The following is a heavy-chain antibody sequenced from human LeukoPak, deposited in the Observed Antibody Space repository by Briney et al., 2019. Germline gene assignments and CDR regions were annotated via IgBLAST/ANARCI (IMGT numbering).Heavy chain of an antibody. CDR1: GFTFSSYS. V-gene: IGHV3-23*01. CDR3: AKDKGYNWSPDAFDI. Sequence: GGSLRLSCAASGFTFSSYSMSWVRQAPGKGLEWVSAISGSGGRTYYADSVKGRFTISRDNSKNTLYLQMNSLRAEDTAIYYCAKDKGYNWSPDAFDIWGQGTMVTVSS. J-gene: IGHJ3*02. D-gene: IGHD1-1*01. CDR2: ISGSGGRT.